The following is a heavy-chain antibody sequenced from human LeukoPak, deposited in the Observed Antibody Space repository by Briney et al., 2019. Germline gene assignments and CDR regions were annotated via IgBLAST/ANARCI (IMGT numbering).Heavy chain of an antibody. D-gene: IGHD3-16*01. V-gene: IGHV1-18*01. CDR1: GYTFTNYG. CDR2: ISAYNGNT. Sequence: GASVKVSFKASGYTFTNYGINWVRQAPGQGLEWMGWISAYNGNTNYAQNLQDRVTMTTDTPTSTAYMELRSLRFDDTGVYYCAKESPLHGVDIWGQGTMVTVSS. J-gene: IGHJ3*02. CDR3: AKESPLHGVDI.